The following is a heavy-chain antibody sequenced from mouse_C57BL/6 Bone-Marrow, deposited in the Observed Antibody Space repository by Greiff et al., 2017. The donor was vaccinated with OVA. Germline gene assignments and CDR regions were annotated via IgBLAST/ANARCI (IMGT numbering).Heavy chain of an antibody. CDR3: ASGDYTWFAY. V-gene: IGHV3-6*01. CDR1: GYSITSGYY. CDR2: ISYDGSN. Sequence: EVKVEESGPGLVKPSQSLSLTCSVTGYSITSGYYWNWIRQFPGNKLEWMGYISYDGSNNYNPSLKNRISITRDTSKNQFFLKLNSVTTEDTATYYCASGDYTWFAYWGQGTLVTVSA. D-gene: IGHD2-4*01. J-gene: IGHJ3*01.